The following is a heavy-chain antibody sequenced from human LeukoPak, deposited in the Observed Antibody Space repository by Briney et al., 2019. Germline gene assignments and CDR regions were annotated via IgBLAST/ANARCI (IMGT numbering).Heavy chain of an antibody. J-gene: IGHJ5*01. V-gene: IGHV4-39*01. CDR3: AGHPKTGSYSFLAGYGNNWFDS. Sequence: ASETLSLTCTVSGGSITFSHYFWGSIRQSPEKGLEWIWPIYYSGTTYYNPSLKNRLAIFHQTCKKQFSLALMTVTGADTAVYYCAGHPKTGSYSFLAGYGNNWFDSWGQGSLVTVSS. CDR2: IYYSGTT. D-gene: IGHD3-9*01. CDR1: GGSITFSHYF.